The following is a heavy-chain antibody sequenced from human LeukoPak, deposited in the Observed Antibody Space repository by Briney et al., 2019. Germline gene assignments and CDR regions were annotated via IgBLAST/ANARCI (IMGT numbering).Heavy chain of an antibody. CDR1: GYSFTSYW. CDR2: IYPGDSDT. Sequence: GESLKISCKGSGYSFTSYWICWVRQMPGKGLEWMGIIYPGDSDTRYSPSFQGQVTISADKSISTAYLQWSSLKASDTAMYYCARPSTVEMATITYFDYWGQGTLVTVSS. D-gene: IGHD5-24*01. CDR3: ARPSTVEMATITYFDY. J-gene: IGHJ4*02. V-gene: IGHV5-51*01.